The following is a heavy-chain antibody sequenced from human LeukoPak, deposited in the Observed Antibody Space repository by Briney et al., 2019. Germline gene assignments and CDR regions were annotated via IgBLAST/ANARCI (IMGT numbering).Heavy chain of an antibody. CDR3: AKPGVRGVIMWSFDY. CDR2: ISGSGGST. D-gene: IGHD3-10*01. V-gene: IGHV3-23*01. CDR1: GFTFSSYA. Sequence: GGSLRLSCAASGFTFSSYAMSWVRKAPGKGLEWVSAISGSGGSTYYADSVKGRFTISRDNSKNTLYLQMNSLRAEDTAVYYCAKPGVRGVIMWSFDYWGQGTLVTVSS. J-gene: IGHJ4*02.